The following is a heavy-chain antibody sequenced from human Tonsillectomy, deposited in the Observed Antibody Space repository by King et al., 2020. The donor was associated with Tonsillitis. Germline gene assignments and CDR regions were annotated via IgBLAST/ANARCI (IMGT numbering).Heavy chain of an antibody. CDR2: ISYDGSNK. CDR3: ARAPRYLNAFDI. V-gene: IGHV3-30*04. CDR1: GFTFSSYA. D-gene: IGHD2/OR15-2a*01. Sequence: GQLVQSGGGVVQPGRSLRLSCAASGFTFSSYAMHWVRQAPGKGLEWVAVISYDGSNKYYADSVKGRFTISRDNSKNTLYLQMNSLRAEDTAVYYCARAPRYLNAFDIWGQGTMVTVSS. J-gene: IGHJ3*02.